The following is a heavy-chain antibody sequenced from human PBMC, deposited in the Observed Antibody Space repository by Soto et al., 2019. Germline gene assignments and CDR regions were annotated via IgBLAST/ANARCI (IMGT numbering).Heavy chain of an antibody. Sequence: GASVKVSCKASGGTFSSYAISWVRQAPGQGLEWMGGIIPIFGTANYAQKFQGRVTITADESTSTAYMELSSLRSEDTAVYYCARVGLASLGSARGFDYWGQGTLVTVSS. J-gene: IGHJ4*02. CDR1: GGTFSSYA. CDR3: ARVGLASLGSARGFDY. V-gene: IGHV1-69*13. CDR2: IIPIFGTA. D-gene: IGHD3-10*01.